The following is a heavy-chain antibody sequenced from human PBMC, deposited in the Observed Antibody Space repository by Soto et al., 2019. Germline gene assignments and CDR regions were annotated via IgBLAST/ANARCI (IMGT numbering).Heavy chain of an antibody. CDR1: GYTFTSYG. Sequence: ASVKVSCKASGYTFTSYGISWVRQASGQGLEWMGWISAYNGNTNYAQKLQGRDTMNTDTSTRTAYMELRSLTSDDSGLYCCARQSGGHDCWLQVTLVTVSS. V-gene: IGHV1-18*01. J-gene: IGHJ4*02. CDR2: ISAYNGNT. CDR3: ARQSGGHDC. D-gene: IGHD1-26*01.